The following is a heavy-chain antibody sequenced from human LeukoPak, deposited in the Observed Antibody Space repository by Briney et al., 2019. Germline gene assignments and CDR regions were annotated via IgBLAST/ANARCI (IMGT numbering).Heavy chain of an antibody. J-gene: IGHJ4*02. Sequence: ASVKVSFKAAGYSFSDNYLHWVRPAPGQGLEWLGWINPNTGDTNYTQKFQGRVTMTRDPSISTAYLELTRLKSDDTAVYYCAREVYGDSSNDYWGQGTLLTVSS. V-gene: IGHV1-2*02. D-gene: IGHD4-17*01. CDR1: GYSFSDNY. CDR3: AREVYGDSSNDY. CDR2: INPNTGDT.